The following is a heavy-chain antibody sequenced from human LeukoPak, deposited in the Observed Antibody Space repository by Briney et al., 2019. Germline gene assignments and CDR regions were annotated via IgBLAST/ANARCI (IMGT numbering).Heavy chain of an antibody. J-gene: IGHJ4*02. CDR3: ATLRIRSWYRYFDY. V-gene: IGHV1-24*01. CDR2: FDPEDGET. D-gene: IGHD6-13*01. Sequence: ASVKVSCKVSGYTLTELSMHWVRQAPGKRLEWMGGFDPEDGETIYAQKFQGRVTMTEDTSTDTAYMELSSLRSEDTAVYYCATLRIRSWYRYFDYWGQGTLVTVSS. CDR1: GYTLTELS.